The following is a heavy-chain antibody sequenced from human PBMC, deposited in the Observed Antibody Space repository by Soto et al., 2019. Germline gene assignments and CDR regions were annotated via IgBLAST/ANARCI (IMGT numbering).Heavy chain of an antibody. V-gene: IGHV3-30*18. J-gene: IGHJ6*02. D-gene: IGHD5-12*01. CDR3: AKGRGIVASYGMDV. CDR2: ISYDGSNK. CDR1: GFTFSSYG. Sequence: QVQLVESGGGVVQPGRSLRLSCAASGFTFSSYGMHWVRQAPGKGLEWVAVISYDGSNKYYADSVKGRFTISRDNSKNTLYLQMNSLRAEDTAVYYCAKGRGIVASYGMDVWGQGTTVTVSS.